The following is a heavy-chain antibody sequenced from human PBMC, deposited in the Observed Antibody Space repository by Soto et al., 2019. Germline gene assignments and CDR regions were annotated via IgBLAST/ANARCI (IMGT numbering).Heavy chain of an antibody. CDR2: IYHSGST. V-gene: IGHV4-30-2*01. CDR3: ARGSPVATDY. D-gene: IGHD2-21*02. J-gene: IGHJ4*02. CDR1: GGSISSGGYS. Sequence: QLQLQESGSGLVKPSQTLSLTCAVSGGSISSGGYSWSWIRQPPGKGLEWIGYIYHSGSTYYNPSLKRRGTISVDRAKNQVAPKLSSVTAADTAGYYCARGSPVATDYWGQGTLVTVSS.